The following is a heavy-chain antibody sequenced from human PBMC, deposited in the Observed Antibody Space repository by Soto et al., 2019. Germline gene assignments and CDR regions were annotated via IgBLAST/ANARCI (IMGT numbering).Heavy chain of an antibody. V-gene: IGHV3-30*18. CDR3: AKDLQSYGDYDYYCYGMDV. CDR2: ISYDGTNK. Sequence: QVQLVESGGGEVQPGRSLTISCAASGFTFSTYGMHWVRQTPGKGLEWVAVISYDGTNKLYSDSVKGRFIMSRDNFKNTLNLQMNSLRADDTAVYSCAKDLQSYGDYDYYCYGMDVWGLGTRVTVSS. CDR1: GFTFSTYG. D-gene: IGHD4-17*01. J-gene: IGHJ6*02.